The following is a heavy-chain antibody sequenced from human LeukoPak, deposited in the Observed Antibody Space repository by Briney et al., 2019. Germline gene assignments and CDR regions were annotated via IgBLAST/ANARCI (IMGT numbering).Heavy chain of an antibody. Sequence: SETLSLTCAVYGGSFSGYYWSWIRQPPGKGLEWIGYVYYSGSTNYNPSLKSRVTISVDTSKNQFSLNLSSVTAADTAVYYCGKSRRDYTTHYFDYWGQGTLVTVSS. D-gene: IGHD3-3*01. V-gene: IGHV4-59*01. CDR2: VYYSGST. CDR1: GGSFSGYY. CDR3: GKSRRDYTTHYFDY. J-gene: IGHJ4*02.